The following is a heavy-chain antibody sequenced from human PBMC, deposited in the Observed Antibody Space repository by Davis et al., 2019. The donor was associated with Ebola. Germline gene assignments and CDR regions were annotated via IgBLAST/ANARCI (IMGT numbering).Heavy chain of an antibody. CDR2: INSDGSST. Sequence: HTGGSLRLSCAASGFTFSTYWMHWVRQAPGKGLVWVSRINSDGSSTTYADSVKGRFTISRDNAKNTLYLQMNSLRAEDTAVYYCARNDVVVAAATGYLNYHGMDVWGKGTTVTVSS. CDR1: GFTFSTYW. V-gene: IGHV3-74*01. CDR3: ARNDVVVAAATGYLNYHGMDV. J-gene: IGHJ6*04. D-gene: IGHD2-2*01.